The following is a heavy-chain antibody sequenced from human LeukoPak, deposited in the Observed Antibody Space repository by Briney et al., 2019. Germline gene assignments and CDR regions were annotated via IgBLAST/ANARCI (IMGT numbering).Heavy chain of an antibody. Sequence: PGGSLRLSCAASGFIFSSYAMSWVRQAPGKGLEWVSAISGSSGTTYYPDSVKGRFTISRDNSKNTVYLQMNSLRAEDTAVYYCAKPRGDGWDAFHIWGQGTMVTVSS. V-gene: IGHV3-23*01. D-gene: IGHD5-24*01. CDR2: ISGSSGTT. J-gene: IGHJ3*02. CDR1: GFIFSSYA. CDR3: AKPRGDGWDAFHI.